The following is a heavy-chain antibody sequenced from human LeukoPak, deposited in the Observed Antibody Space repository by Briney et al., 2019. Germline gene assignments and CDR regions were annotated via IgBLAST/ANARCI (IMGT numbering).Heavy chain of an antibody. CDR2: LYSSGST. V-gene: IGHV4-61*01. J-gene: IGHJ5*02. CDR3: TRMVAATMIQGLVLSNWFDP. D-gene: IGHD3-10*01. CDR1: GGSVSSGRYY. Sequence: SETLSLTCSVSGGSVSSGRYYWSWIRQPPGMGLEWIGYLYSSGSTNYNPSLKSRVTIAADTSKNQFSLKLRSVTAADTAFYYCTRMVAATMIQGLVLSNWFDPWGQGTLVTVSS.